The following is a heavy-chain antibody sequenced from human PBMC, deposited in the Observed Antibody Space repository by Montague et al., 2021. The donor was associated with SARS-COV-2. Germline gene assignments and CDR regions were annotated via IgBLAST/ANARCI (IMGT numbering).Heavy chain of an antibody. CDR3: ARVARYCTNGVCQTYYYYGLDV. D-gene: IGHD2-8*01. J-gene: IGHJ6*02. Sequence: SETLSLTCIVSGGSTNYYYWSWIRQPPGKGLEWIGNMYYSGSTNYNPSXXSRVTMSIDRSKNQFSLKLRSVTAADTAVYYCARVARYCTNGVCQTYYYYGLDVWGQGTTVTVSS. CDR1: GGSTNYYY. CDR2: MYYSGST. V-gene: IGHV4-59*01.